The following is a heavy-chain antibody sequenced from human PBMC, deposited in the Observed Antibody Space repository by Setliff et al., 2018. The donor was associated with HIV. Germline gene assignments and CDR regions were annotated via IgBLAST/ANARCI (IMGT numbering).Heavy chain of an antibody. V-gene: IGHV4-34*01. CDR1: GGPLSGHY. D-gene: IGHD6-19*01. CDR3: ARGAIAVAGISYYYYGMDV. Sequence: PSETLSLTCAVYGGPLSGHYWSWIRQPPGQGLEWIGETSHSGKTNYNPSLKSRVTISVDKSKNQFSLKLSSVTAADTAVYYCARGAIAVAGISYYYYGMDVWGQGTTVTVSS. CDR2: TSHSGKT. J-gene: IGHJ6*02.